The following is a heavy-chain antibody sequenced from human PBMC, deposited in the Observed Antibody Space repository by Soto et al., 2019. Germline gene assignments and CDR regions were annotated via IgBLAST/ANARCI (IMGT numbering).Heavy chain of an antibody. V-gene: IGHV4-30-4*01. J-gene: IGHJ3*02. CDR2: IYYSGST. Sequence: QVQLQESGPGLVKPSQTLSLTCTVSGGSISSGDYYWSWIRQPPGKGLEWIGYIYYSGSTYYNPSLKSRVTISVDTSKNQFSLKLSSVTAADTAVYYCARDSSDGKRYYYDSSNAFDIWGQGTMVTVSS. CDR3: ARDSSDGKRYYYDSSNAFDI. CDR1: GGSISSGDYY. D-gene: IGHD3-22*01.